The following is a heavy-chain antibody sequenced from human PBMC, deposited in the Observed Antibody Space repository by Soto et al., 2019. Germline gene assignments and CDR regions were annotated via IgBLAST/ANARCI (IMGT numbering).Heavy chain of an antibody. D-gene: IGHD3-3*01. V-gene: IGHV4-34*01. CDR1: GGSFSGYY. CDR3: ATAKYDFWSGYSVFDY. CDR2: INHSGST. Sequence: TLSLTCAVYGGSFSGYYWSWIRQPPGKGLEWIGEINHSGSTNYNPSLKSRVTISVDTSKNQFSLELSSVTAADTAVYYCATAKYDFWSGYSVFDYWGQGTLVTVSS. J-gene: IGHJ4*02.